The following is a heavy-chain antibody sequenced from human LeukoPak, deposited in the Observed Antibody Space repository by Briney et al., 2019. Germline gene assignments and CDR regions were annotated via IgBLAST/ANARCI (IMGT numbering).Heavy chain of an antibody. Sequence: SETLSLTRIISGGSISSHYWSWIRQPPGKGLEYIGYIYYSGSTDYNPSLKSRVTISLDTSKNQFSLNLTSVTAADTAVYYCARRSGVLDSRDSRHYFEHWGQGTLVSVST. D-gene: IGHD3-22*01. V-gene: IGHV4-59*11. CDR3: ARRSGVLDSRDSRHYFEH. CDR1: GGSISSHY. CDR2: IYYSGST. J-gene: IGHJ4*02.